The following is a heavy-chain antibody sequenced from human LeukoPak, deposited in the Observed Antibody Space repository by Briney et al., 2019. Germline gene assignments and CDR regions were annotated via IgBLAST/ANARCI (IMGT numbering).Heavy chain of an antibody. CDR2: IYGAGST. CDR3: ARGSITMIVVVTPPADY. J-gene: IGHJ4*02. V-gene: IGHV3-53*05. Sequence: GGSLRLSCAASGFTVSGNYMSWVRQAPGKGLEWVSVIYGAGSTYYADSVKGRFTISRDNSKNTLYLQMNSLRAEDTAVYYCARGSITMIVVVTPPADYWGQGTLVTVSS. D-gene: IGHD3-22*01. CDR1: GFTVSGNY.